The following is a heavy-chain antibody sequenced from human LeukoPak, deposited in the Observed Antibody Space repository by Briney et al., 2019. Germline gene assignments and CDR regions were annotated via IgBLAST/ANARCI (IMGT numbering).Heavy chain of an antibody. D-gene: IGHD2/OR15-2a*01. Sequence: ASVKVSCKASGFTFTTYGISWVRQAPGQGLEWMGWISTYNGNTNTDYAQKLQGRVTITRNTSISTAYMELSSLISEDTAMYYCAREFYTAFAFWGHGTMVTISS. CDR1: GFTFTTYG. CDR3: AREFYTAFAF. CDR2: ISTYNGNT. J-gene: IGHJ3*01. V-gene: IGHV1-18*01.